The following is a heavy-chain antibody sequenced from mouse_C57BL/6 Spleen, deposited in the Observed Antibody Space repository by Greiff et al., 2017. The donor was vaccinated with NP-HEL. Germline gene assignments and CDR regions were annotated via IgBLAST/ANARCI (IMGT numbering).Heavy chain of an antibody. D-gene: IGHD1-1*01. V-gene: IGHV1-82*01. CDR3: ARRGTVVAGCWYFDV. Sequence: VQLQQSGPELVKPGASVKISCKASGYAFSSSWMNWVKQRPGKGLEWIGRIYPGDGDTNYNGKFKGKATLTADKSSSTAYMELSSLTSEDSAVYFCARRGTVVAGCWYFDVWGTGTTVTVSS. CDR1: GYAFSSSW. J-gene: IGHJ1*03. CDR2: IYPGDGDT.